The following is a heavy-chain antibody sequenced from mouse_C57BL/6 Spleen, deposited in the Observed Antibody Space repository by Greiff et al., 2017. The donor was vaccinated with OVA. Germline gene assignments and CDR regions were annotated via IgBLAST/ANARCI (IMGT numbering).Heavy chain of an antibody. CDR2: ISSGSSTI. CDR3: ARDYGTPYAMDY. CDR1: GFTFSDYG. D-gene: IGHD1-1*01. Sequence: VQLKESGGGLVKPGGSLKLSCAASGFTFSDYGMHWVRQAPEKGLEWVAYISSGSSTIYYADTVKGRFTISRDNAKNTLFLQMTSLRSEDTAMYYCARDYGTPYAMDYWGQGTSVTVSS. V-gene: IGHV5-17*01. J-gene: IGHJ4*01.